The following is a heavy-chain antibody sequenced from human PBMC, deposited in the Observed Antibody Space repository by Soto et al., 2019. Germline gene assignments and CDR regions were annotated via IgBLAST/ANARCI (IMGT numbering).Heavy chain of an antibody. D-gene: IGHD3-22*01. V-gene: IGHV3-64D*06. J-gene: IGHJ5*02. CDR2: ISGKGDTT. CDR3: VKPPAYYYDSVAYYSA. Sequence: PRGSLRLAWSASGFIFSEYGGQWVRQTQGKGLEEVSTISGKGDTTYYADSVKGRFTTSRDNSKNMLYLQMSSLRVEDTAVYYCVKPPAYYYDSVAYYSAWGQGTRATVSA. CDR1: GFIFSEYG.